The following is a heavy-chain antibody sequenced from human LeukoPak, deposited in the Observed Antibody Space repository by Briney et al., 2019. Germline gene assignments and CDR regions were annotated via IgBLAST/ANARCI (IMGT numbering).Heavy chain of an antibody. CDR2: ISWNGGII. Sequence: GRSLRLSCAASRFTFDNYAMHWVRQAPGKGLEWVSGISWNGGIIGYADSVKGRFTISRDNSRNSLYVQMNSPRTEDTAVYYCVKDQAQVYSYFDSWGLGTLVTVSS. CDR3: VKDQAQVYSYFDS. D-gene: IGHD5-18*01. CDR1: RFTFDNYA. J-gene: IGHJ4*02. V-gene: IGHV3-9*01.